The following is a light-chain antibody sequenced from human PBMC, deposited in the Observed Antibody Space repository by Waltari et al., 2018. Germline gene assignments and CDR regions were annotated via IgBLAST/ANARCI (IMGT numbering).Light chain of an antibody. J-gene: IGLJ2*01. CDR2: VDT. CDR1: SSNLRAGFD. V-gene: IGLV1-40*01. CDR3: QSYDITVTGVI. Sequence: QSVLTQPPSVSGAPGQRVTIPCTGTSSNLRAGFDVHWYKQIPGTAPTLLICVDTNGPSGVPDWFSCAKSDTSASLAITGLQADEEADYYCQSYDITVTGVIFGGGTKLTVL.